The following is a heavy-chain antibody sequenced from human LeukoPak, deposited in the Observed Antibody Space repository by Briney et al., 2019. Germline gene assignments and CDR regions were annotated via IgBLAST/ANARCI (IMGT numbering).Heavy chain of an antibody. CDR1: GGSISSSSYY. D-gene: IGHD3-10*01. CDR2: IYYSGST. V-gene: IGHV4-39*07. Sequence: PSETLSLTCTVSGGSISSSSYYWGWIRQPPGKGLEWIGSIYYSGSTYYNPSLKSRVTISVDTSKNQFSLKLSSVTAADTAVYYCARDSRYYGSGSYYSTWGQGTLVTVSS. CDR3: ARDSRYYGSGSYYST. J-gene: IGHJ1*01.